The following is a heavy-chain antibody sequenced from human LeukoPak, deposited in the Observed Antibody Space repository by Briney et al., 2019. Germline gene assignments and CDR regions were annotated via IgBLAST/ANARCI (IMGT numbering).Heavy chain of an antibody. D-gene: IGHD3-10*01. CDR3: ARESGSYYPNAPYFDY. Sequence: ASVKVSCKASGYTFTGYYMHWVRQAPGQGLEWMGWINPNSGGTNYAQKFQGRVTMTRDTSISTAYMELSRLRSEDTAVYYCARESGSYYPNAPYFDYWGQGTLVTVSS. CDR2: INPNSGGT. J-gene: IGHJ4*02. V-gene: IGHV1-2*02. CDR1: GYTFTGYY.